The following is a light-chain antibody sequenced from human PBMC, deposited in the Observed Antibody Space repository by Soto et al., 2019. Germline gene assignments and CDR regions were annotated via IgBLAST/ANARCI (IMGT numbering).Light chain of an antibody. CDR2: GAS. CDR3: QQSHSSPRT. V-gene: IGKV3-20*01. CDR1: QSISSNF. J-gene: IGKJ1*01. Sequence: EIVLTQSPGTLSLSPGEGATLSCRASQSISSNFLAWYQQKRGQAPRLLIHGASNRATGIPDRFSGSGSGTTFTLTINSVQPEDFGIYYCQQSHSSPRTFGQGTTV.